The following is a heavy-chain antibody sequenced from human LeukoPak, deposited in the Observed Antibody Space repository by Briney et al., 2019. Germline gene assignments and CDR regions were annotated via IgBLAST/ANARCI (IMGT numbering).Heavy chain of an antibody. CDR2: IYYSGST. CDR1: GGSISSSSYY. J-gene: IGHJ4*02. D-gene: IGHD5-18*01. Sequence: SETLSLTCTVSGGSISSSSYYWGWIRQPRGKGLEWIGSIYYSGSTYYNPSLKSRVTISVDTSKNQFSLKLSSVTAADTAVYYCARTYSYGHTPPYFDYWGQGTLVTVSS. CDR3: ARTYSYGHTPPYFDY. V-gene: IGHV4-39*01.